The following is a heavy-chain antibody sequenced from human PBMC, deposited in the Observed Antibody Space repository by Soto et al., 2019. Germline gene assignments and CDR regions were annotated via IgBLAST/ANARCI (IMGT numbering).Heavy chain of an antibody. D-gene: IGHD7-27*01. CDR3: ARVPGP. V-gene: IGHV4-34*01. CDR1: GGSFRGYY. CDR2: IYYSGST. J-gene: IGHJ5*02. Sequence: PSETLSLTCAVYGGSFRGYYWSWIRQHPGKGLEWIGYIYYSGSTYYNPSLKSRVTISVDRSKNQFSLKLSSVTAADTAVYYCARVPGPWGQGTLVTVS.